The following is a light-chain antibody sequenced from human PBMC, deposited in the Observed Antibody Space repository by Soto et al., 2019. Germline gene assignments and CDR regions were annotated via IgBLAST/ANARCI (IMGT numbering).Light chain of an antibody. CDR3: QSYDSSLSGWV. CDR1: SSNIGTGYD. CDR2: GNN. J-gene: IGLJ3*02. Sequence: QSVLTQPPSVSGAPGQRVTISCTGSSSNIGTGYDVYWYQQLPGTAPKLLIYGNNNRPSGVPDRFSGSKSGTSGSLAITGLKAEDEADYYCQSYDSSLSGWVFGGGTKLTVL. V-gene: IGLV1-40*01.